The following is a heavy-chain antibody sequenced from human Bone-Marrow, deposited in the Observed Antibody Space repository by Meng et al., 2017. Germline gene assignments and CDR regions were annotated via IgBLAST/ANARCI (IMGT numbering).Heavy chain of an antibody. CDR3: ARGIAAAAPWYFDL. CDR1: GFSFSSYG. V-gene: IGHV3-30*03. CDR2: ISYDGSNK. D-gene: IGHD6-13*01. J-gene: IGHJ2*01. Sequence: QVELVESGGGVVQPGRSLRLSCAASGFSFSSYGMHWVRQAPGKGLEWVAVISYDGSNKYYADSVKGRFTISRDNSKNTLFLQMNNLRAEDTAVYYCARGIAAAAPWYFDLWGRGTLVTVSS.